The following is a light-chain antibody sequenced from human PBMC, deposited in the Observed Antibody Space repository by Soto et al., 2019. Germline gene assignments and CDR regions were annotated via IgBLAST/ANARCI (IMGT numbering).Light chain of an antibody. V-gene: IGLV2-23*02. CDR2: EVN. Sequence: QSVLTQPASVSGSPGQSITISCTGTSSDVGSYNLVSWYQHHPDEAPKLIIYEVNKRPSGVSNRFSGSKSGNTASLTISGLQAEDEADYYCCSYAGSRSFYVFGSGTKLTVL. J-gene: IGLJ1*01. CDR3: CSYAGSRSFYV. CDR1: SSDVGSYNL.